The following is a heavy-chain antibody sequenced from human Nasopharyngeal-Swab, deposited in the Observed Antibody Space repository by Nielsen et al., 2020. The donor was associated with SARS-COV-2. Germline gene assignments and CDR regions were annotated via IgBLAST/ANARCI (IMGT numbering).Heavy chain of an antibody. D-gene: IGHD5-24*01. CDR3: ARAAIDQHFDL. Sequence: ASVKVSCKAPGYIFNDHFIHWVRQAPGQGLEWMGIINPSGTSTTHAQRFQGRVTMTRDTSTSTVHMELSSLRSGDAAVYYCARAAIDQHFDLWGPGTLVTVSS. V-gene: IGHV1-46*02. CDR1: GYIFNDHF. J-gene: IGHJ4*02. CDR2: INPSGTST.